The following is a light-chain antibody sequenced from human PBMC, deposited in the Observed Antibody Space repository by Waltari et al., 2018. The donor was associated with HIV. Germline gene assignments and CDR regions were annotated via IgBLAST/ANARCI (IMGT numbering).Light chain of an antibody. J-gene: IGLJ1*01. Sequence: QSVLTQPPSASGTPGQRVTISCSGSNFNIGSNYVYWYQHVPGAAPKLLIYRNDQRPSVVPDRFSGSKSGTSASLAISGRRSEDEADYYCAAWDDSLSGFYVLGTGTKVTVL. CDR1: NFNIGSNY. CDR3: AAWDDSLSGFYV. CDR2: RND. V-gene: IGLV1-47*01.